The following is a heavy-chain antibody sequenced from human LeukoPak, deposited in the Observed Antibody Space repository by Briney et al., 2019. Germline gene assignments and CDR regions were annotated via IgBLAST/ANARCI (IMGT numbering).Heavy chain of an antibody. Sequence: PGRSLRLFCRGYGFTFGDHAMSWVRQAPGKGLEWVGFIRSKAYRGTTEYAASVKGRFTISRDDSTSIAYLQMNSLRIEDTAVYYCARGPIQLWIHNAMDVWGQGTTVTVSS. D-gene: IGHD5-18*01. V-gene: IGHV3-49*04. CDR3: ARGPIQLWIHNAMDV. CDR1: GFTFGDHA. CDR2: IRSKAYRGTT. J-gene: IGHJ6*02.